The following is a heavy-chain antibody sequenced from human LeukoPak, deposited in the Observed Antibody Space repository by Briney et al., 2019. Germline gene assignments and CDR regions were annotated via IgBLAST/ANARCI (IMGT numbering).Heavy chain of an antibody. D-gene: IGHD3-9*01. J-gene: IGHJ6*03. CDR2: ISYDGSNK. CDR1: GFTLRSYA. CDR3: ARGPFDRFYYYMDV. V-gene: IGHV3-30-3*01. Sequence: GRSLRLSRAASGFTLRSYAMHWGRQAPGQGVGWVGVISYDGSNKYYADSVKGRFTISRDNAKNSLYLQMNSLRAEDTAVYYCARGPFDRFYYYMDVWGKGTTVTVSS.